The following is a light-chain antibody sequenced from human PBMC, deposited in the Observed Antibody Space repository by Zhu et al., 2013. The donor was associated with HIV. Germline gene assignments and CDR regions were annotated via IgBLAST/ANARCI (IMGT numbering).Light chain of an antibody. CDR3: QQRSNWLT. V-gene: IGKV3-11*02. CDR1: QTVSYKY. J-gene: IGKJ4*01. CDR2: SSS. Sequence: EIVLTQSPATLSLSPGERATLYCRASQTVSYKYISWYHQKPGQAPRLLIHSSSNRATGIPDRFSGSGSGREFTLSITSLEPEDSAIYYCQQRSNWLTFGGGTKLEI.